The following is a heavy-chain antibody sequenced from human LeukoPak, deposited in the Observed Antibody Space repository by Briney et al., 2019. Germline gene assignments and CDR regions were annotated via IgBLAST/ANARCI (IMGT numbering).Heavy chain of an antibody. V-gene: IGHV3-74*01. CDR2: INTDGSST. J-gene: IGHJ6*03. D-gene: IGHD5-18*01. CDR1: GFTFSSYW. Sequence: GGSLRLSCAASGFTFSSYWMHWVRQAPGKGLVWVSRINTDGSSTSYADSVKGRFTISRDNAKNTLYLQMNSLRAEDTAVYYCARDRRIQLWPDYYYYYMDVWGKGTTVTVSS. CDR3: ARDRRIQLWPDYYYYYMDV.